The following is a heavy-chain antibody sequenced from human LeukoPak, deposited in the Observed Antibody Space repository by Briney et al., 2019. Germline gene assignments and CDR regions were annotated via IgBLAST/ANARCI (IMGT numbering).Heavy chain of an antibody. V-gene: IGHV1-24*01. J-gene: IGHJ6*02. CDR3: ATWQQLAYDYYYGMDV. CDR1: GYTLTELS. D-gene: IGHD6-13*01. Sequence: GASVKVSCKVSGYTLTELSMHLVRQAPGKGLEWMGGFDPEDGETIYAQKFQGRVTMTEDTSTDTAYMQLSSLRSEDTAVYYCATWQQLAYDYYYGMDVWGQGTTVTVSS. CDR2: FDPEDGET.